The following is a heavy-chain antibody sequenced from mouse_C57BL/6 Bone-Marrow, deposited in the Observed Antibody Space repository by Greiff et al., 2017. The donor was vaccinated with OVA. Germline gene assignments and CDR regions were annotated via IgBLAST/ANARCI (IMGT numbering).Heavy chain of an antibody. CDR1: GFTFSSYG. J-gene: IGHJ2*01. CDR2: ISSGGGCT. D-gene: IGHD6-1*01. V-gene: IGHV5-6*01. CDR3: ARQRGGHRFDY. Sequence: EVKLMESGGDLVKPGGSLKLSCAASGFTFSSYGMSWVRQTPDKRLEWVATISSGGGCTYYTDSVKGRFTISRDNAKNTLYLQMSRQKSEDTSMDYCARQRGGHRFDYWGQGTTLTVSS.